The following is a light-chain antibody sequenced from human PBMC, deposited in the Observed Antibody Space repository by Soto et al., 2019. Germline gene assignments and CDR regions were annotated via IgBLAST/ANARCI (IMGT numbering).Light chain of an antibody. CDR2: DVS. V-gene: IGLV2-14*01. Sequence: QSVLTQPASVSGSPGQSITISCRGTSSDVGSYDHVAWYQQFPGKTPKLMIYDVSNRPSGVSSRFSGSKSGNTASLTISGLQAEDEADYYCISYTGSSTSYVFGSGTKVTVL. J-gene: IGLJ1*01. CDR1: SSDVGSYDH. CDR3: ISYTGSSTSYV.